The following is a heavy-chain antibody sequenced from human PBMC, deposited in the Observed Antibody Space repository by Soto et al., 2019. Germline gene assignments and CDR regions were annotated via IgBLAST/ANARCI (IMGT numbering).Heavy chain of an antibody. CDR3: AKDQGGYLDY. J-gene: IGHJ4*02. D-gene: IGHD2-15*01. Sequence: GGSLRLSCAASGFTFSSYGMHWVRQAPGKGLEWVAVISYDGSNKYYADSMKGRFTISRDNSKNTLYLQMNSLRAEDTAVYYCAKDQGGYLDYWGQGTLVTVAS. V-gene: IGHV3-30*18. CDR1: GFTFSSYG. CDR2: ISYDGSNK.